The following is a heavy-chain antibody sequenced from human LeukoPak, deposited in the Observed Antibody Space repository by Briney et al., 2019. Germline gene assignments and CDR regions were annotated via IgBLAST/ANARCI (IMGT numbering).Heavy chain of an antibody. CDR2: INHSGST. V-gene: IGHV4-34*01. D-gene: IGHD5-12*01. CDR1: GGSFSGYY. Sequence: SETLSLTCAVYGGSFSGYYWSWIRQPPGKGLEWIGEINHSGSTNYNPSLKSRVTISVDTSKNQFSLKLSSVTAADTAVYYCAREFVSGGYDSLDPVGYWGQGTLVTVSS. CDR3: AREFVSGGYDSLDPVGY. J-gene: IGHJ4*02.